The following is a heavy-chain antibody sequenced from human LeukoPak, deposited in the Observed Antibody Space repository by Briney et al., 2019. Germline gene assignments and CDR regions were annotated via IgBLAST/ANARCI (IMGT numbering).Heavy chain of an antibody. V-gene: IGHV1-69*04. D-gene: IGHD6-13*01. J-gene: IGHJ4*02. CDR3: VTNSNKQPPAVGHFDY. Sequence: EASVKLSCKSSGGTFSSYAISWVRQAPGQGLEWMGRIIPILGIANYAQKIQGRVTITADESTSTAYMELSSLRSEDTAVYYCVTNSNKQPPAVGHFDYWGQGTLVTVSS. CDR2: IIPILGIA. CDR1: GGTFSSYA.